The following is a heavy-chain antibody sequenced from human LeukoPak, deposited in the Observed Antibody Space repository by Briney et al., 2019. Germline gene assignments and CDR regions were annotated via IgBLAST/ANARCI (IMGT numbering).Heavy chain of an antibody. CDR2: ISYDGSNK. J-gene: IGHJ5*02. CDR1: GFTFSSYA. CDR3: ARDTYCSGGSCYNWFDP. V-gene: IGHV3-30-3*01. D-gene: IGHD2-15*01. Sequence: PGGSLRLSCAASGFTFSSYAMHWVRQAPGKVLEWVAVISYDGSNKYYADSVKGRFTISRDNSKNTLYLQMNSLRAEDTAVYYCARDTYCSGGSCYNWFDPWGQGTLVTVSS.